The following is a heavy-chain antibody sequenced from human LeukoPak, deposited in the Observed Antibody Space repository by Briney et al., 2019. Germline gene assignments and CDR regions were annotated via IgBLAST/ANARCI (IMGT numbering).Heavy chain of an antibody. CDR3: TRAYSSSWSWYFDY. CDR1: GFTFGDYA. J-gene: IGHJ4*02. D-gene: IGHD6-13*01. V-gene: IGHV3-49*04. Sequence: PGRSLRLSCTASGFTFGDYAMSWVRQAPGKGLEWVGFIRSKTYGGTTEYAASVKGRFTISRDDSKSIAYLRMNSLKIEDTAVYYCTRAYSSSWSWYFDYWGQGTLVTVSS. CDR2: IRSKTYGGTT.